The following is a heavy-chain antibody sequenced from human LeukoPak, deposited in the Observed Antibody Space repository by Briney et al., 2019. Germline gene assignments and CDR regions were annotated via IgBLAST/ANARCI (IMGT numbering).Heavy chain of an antibody. J-gene: IGHJ4*02. CDR2: IFYSGSN. Sequence: SETLSLTCTVSGGSISSYCWSWIRQPPGKGLEWIGYIFYSGSNNYNPSLKSRVTISVDTSKSQFSLKLSSVTAADTAVYYWVRSDDFWSGYYGYWGQGTLVTVSS. CDR3: VRSDDFWSGYYGY. V-gene: IGHV4-59*01. CDR1: GGSISSYC. D-gene: IGHD3-3*01.